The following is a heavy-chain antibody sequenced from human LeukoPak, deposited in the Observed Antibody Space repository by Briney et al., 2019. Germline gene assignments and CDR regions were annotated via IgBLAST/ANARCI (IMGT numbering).Heavy chain of an antibody. CDR1: GFTFSDYY. CDR3: ARKTSSGPYDS. Sequence: GGSLRLSCAASGFTFSDYYMSWIRQAPGKGLEWVSYISSSGSTTYYADSVKGRFTISRDNAKNSLYLQMNSLRAEDTAVYYCARKTSSGPYDSWGQGTLVTVSS. D-gene: IGHD3-22*01. V-gene: IGHV3-11*01. J-gene: IGHJ5*01. CDR2: ISSSGSTT.